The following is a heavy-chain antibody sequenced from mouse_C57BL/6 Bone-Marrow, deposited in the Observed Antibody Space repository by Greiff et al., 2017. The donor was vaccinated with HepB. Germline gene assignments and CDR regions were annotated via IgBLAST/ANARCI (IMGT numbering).Heavy chain of an antibody. CDR1: GFNIKNTY. CDR3: AHNYYGSSRYYFDY. CDR2: IDPANGNT. Sequence: VQLKESVAELVRPGASVKLSCTASGFNIKNTYMHWVKQRPEQGLEWIGRIDPANGNTKYAPKFQGKATITADTSSNTAYLQLSSLTSEDTAIYYCAHNYYGSSRYYFDYWGQGTTLTVSS. D-gene: IGHD1-1*01. V-gene: IGHV14-3*01. J-gene: IGHJ2*01.